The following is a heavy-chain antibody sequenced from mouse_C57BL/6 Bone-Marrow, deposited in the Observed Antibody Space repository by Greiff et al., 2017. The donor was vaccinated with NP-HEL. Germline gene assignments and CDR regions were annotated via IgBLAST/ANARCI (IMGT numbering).Heavy chain of an antibody. CDR2: LLPGSGST. J-gene: IGHJ1*03. V-gene: IGHV1-9*01. CDR3: AREGGAYYGSSYDWYFDV. D-gene: IGHD1-1*01. Sequence: QVQLKESGAELMKPGASVKLSCKATGYTFTGYWIEWVKQRPGHGLEWIGELLPGSGSTNYNEKFKGKATFTADTSSNTAYMQLSSLTTEDSAIYYCAREGGAYYGSSYDWYFDVWGTGTTVTVSS. CDR1: GYTFTGYW.